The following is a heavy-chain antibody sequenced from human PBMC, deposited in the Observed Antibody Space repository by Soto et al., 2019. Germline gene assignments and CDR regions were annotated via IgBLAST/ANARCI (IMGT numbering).Heavy chain of an antibody. CDR1: GGTFDNFI. D-gene: IGHD1-26*01. J-gene: IGHJ6*02. V-gene: IGHV1-69*01. Sequence: QVQLVQSGAEVKEPGSSVRVSCKASGGTFDNFIMNWVRQTPGQGLEWMGGIVPMLGTPTYAEKFKGRVTISATGSTSTMHRELTSPRSEDTAICYCASNGTYSSSLSQHSGMDVWGQGTTLTVSS. CDR3: ASNGTYSSSLSQHSGMDV. CDR2: IVPMLGTP.